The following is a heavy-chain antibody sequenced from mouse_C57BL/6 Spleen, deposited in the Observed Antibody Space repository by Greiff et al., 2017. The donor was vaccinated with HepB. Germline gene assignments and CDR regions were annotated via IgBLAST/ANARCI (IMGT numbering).Heavy chain of an antibody. Sequence: VKLMESGPELVKPGASVKISCKASGYAFSSSWMNWVKQRPGKGLEWIGRIYPGDGDTNYNGKFKGKATLTADKSSSTAYMQLSSLTSEDSAVYFCARGRVYYYGSSSYYYAMDYWGQGTSVTVSS. D-gene: IGHD1-1*01. V-gene: IGHV1-82*01. CDR2: IYPGDGDT. CDR3: ARGRVYYYGSSSYYYAMDY. CDR1: GYAFSSSW. J-gene: IGHJ4*01.